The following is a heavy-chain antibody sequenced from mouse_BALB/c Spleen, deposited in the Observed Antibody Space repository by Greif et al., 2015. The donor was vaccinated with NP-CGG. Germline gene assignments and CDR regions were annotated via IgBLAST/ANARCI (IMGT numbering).Heavy chain of an antibody. D-gene: IGHD2-14*01. CDR1: GFTFSSYA. CDR2: ISSGGSYT. Sequence: EVHLVESGGGLVKPGGSLKLSCAASGFTFSSYAMSWVRQTPEKRLEWVATISSGGSYTYYPDSVKGRFTISRDNAKNTPSRQRRGLRCGATAMLYCARHGVYDESLDYVVQRPSAPVS. J-gene: IGHJ4*01. CDR3: ARHGVYDESLDY. V-gene: IGHV5-9-3*01.